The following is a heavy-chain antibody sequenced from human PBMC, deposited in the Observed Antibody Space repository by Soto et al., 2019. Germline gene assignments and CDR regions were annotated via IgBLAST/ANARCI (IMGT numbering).Heavy chain of an antibody. CDR3: ARARGYGDYDSGY. CDR1: GYTFTSYG. Sequence: QVQLVQSGAEVKKPGASVKVSCKASGYTFTSYGISWVRQAPGQGLGWMGWISAYNGNTNYAQKLQGRVTMTTDTPTSTANRELRSLRADDTAVYCCARARGYGDYDSGYWGQGTLVTVSS. CDR2: ISAYNGNT. J-gene: IGHJ4*02. V-gene: IGHV1-18*01. D-gene: IGHD4-17*01.